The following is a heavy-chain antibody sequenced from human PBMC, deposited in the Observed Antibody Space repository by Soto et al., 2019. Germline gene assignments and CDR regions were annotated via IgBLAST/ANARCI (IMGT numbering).Heavy chain of an antibody. CDR1: GFTFGSYA. Sequence: PGGSLRLSCAASGFTFGSYAMIWVRQAPGKGLEWVSSISALGGDTYYADSVRGRFTITRDNSKNTLYLHINSLRAEDTALYYCAKSKSSYLYYFDYWGQGTPVTVSS. CDR3: AKSKSSYLYYFDY. D-gene: IGHD2-15*01. V-gene: IGHV3-23*01. J-gene: IGHJ4*02. CDR2: ISALGGDT.